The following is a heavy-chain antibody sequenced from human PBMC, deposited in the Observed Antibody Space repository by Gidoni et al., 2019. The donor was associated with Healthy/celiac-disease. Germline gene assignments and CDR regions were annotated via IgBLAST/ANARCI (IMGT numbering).Heavy chain of an antibody. J-gene: IGHJ4*02. D-gene: IGHD2-15*01. CDR1: GGSISSSSYY. CDR2: IYYSGST. CDR3: ARVVAAFYQFDY. V-gene: IGHV4-39*01. Sequence: QLQLQESGPGLVKPSETLSLTCTVSGGSISSSSYYWGWIRQPPGKGLEWIGSIYYSGSTYYNPSLKSRVTISVDTSKNQFSLKLSSVTAADTAVYYCARVVAAFYQFDYWGQGTLVTVSS.